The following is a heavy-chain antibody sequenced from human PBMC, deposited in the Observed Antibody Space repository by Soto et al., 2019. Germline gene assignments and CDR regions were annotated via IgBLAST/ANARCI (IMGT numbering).Heavy chain of an antibody. D-gene: IGHD2-21*01. Sequence: PGESLKISCKGSGHIFSNYWIGWVRQVPGKGLEWMGIIYPGESDTRYSPSFQGQVTITVDKSINNAYLQWSRLKASDTAIYYCAGERFWGTSGSDFLGNWGQGTPVTVSS. V-gene: IGHV5-51*01. CDR3: AGERFWGTSGSDFLGN. J-gene: IGHJ4*02. CDR1: GHIFSNYW. CDR2: IYPGESDT.